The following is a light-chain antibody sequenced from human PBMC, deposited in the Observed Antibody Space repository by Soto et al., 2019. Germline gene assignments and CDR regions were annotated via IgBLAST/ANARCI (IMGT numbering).Light chain of an antibody. CDR2: GAS. CDR1: QSVSSN. V-gene: IGKV3-15*01. CDR3: QQYNNLPGYT. Sequence: EIVMTQSPATLSVSPGERATLSCRASQSVSSNLALYQQKPGQAPRLLIYGASTRATGITARFSGSVSGTEFTLTISSLQSEDFAFYYCQQYNNLPGYTFGQVTKLEIK. J-gene: IGKJ2*01.